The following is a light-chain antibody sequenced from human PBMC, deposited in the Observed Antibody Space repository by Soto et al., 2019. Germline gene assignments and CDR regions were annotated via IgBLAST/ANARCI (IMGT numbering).Light chain of an antibody. Sequence: QSALTQPASVSGSPGQSITISRTGTSSDVGSHNLVSWYQQHPGQAPKLMIYEVSKRPLGVSTRFSASKSGNTASLTISGLQAEDDADYYICSYGGSRAVFGGGTQLTVL. CDR2: EVS. V-gene: IGLV2-23*02. J-gene: IGLJ7*01. CDR1: SSDVGSHNL. CDR3: CSYGGSRAV.